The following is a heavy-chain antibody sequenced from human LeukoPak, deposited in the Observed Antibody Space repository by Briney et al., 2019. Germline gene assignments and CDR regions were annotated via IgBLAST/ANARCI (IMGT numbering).Heavy chain of an antibody. CDR3: ARVGLEYYCGSGGYDY. V-gene: IGHV3-13*01. CDR2: IGTAGDT. D-gene: IGHD3-10*01. Sequence: GGSLRLSCAASGFTFSSYDMHWVRQVTGRGLEWVSSIGTAGDTYYPGSVKGRFTISRENAKNSMYLQMNSLRAGDTAVYYCARVGLEYYCGSGGYDYWGQGTLVTVSS. CDR1: GFTFSSYD. J-gene: IGHJ4*02.